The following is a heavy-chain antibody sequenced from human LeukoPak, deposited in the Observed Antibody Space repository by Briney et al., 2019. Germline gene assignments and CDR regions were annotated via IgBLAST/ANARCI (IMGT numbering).Heavy chain of an antibody. J-gene: IGHJ5*02. V-gene: IGHV4-34*01. Sequence: SETLSLTCAVHGGSFSGYYWSWIRQPPGKGLEWIGEINHSGSTNYNPSLKSRVTISVDTSKNQFSLKLSSVTAADTAVYYCARDYYGSGSYWFDPWGQGTLVTVSS. D-gene: IGHD3-10*01. CDR1: GGSFSGYY. CDR2: INHSGST. CDR3: ARDYYGSGSYWFDP.